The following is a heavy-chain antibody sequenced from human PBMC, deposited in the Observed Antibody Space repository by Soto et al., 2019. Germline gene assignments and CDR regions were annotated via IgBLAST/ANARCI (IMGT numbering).Heavy chain of an antibody. Sequence: EVQLVESGEGLVQPGGSLRLSCAASGFTFSSYNIHWIRQAPGKGLEFVSAISRSGDRTYYADSVKGRFTSTRDNSKNTVGLQMGSMSAEDMAVYYCARARCSSGQCYYFDYWGRGARVSVSS. CDR3: ARARCSSGQCYYFDY. D-gene: IGHD2-15*01. V-gene: IGHV3-64*02. J-gene: IGHJ4*02. CDR2: ISRSGDRT. CDR1: GFTFSSYN.